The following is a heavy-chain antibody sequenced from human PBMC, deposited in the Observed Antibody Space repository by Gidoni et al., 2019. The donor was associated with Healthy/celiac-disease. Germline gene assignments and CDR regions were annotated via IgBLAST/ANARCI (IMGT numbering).Heavy chain of an antibody. CDR3: ARGRTVRSGVYYFDY. V-gene: IGHV4-34*01. D-gene: IGHD4-17*01. CDR1: GGTFSGYY. CDR2: INHSGST. Sequence: QVQLQQWGAGLLKPAETLSLNCAVYGGTFSGYYWSWIRQPQGKGLEWIGEINHSGSTNYNPSLKSRVTISVDTAKNQFSLKLRSVTAADTAVYYCARGRTVRSGVYYFDYWGQGTLVTVSS. J-gene: IGHJ4*02.